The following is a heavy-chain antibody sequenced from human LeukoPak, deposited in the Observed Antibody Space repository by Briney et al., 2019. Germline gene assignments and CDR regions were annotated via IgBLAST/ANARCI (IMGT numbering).Heavy chain of an antibody. V-gene: IGHV5-51*01. CDR1: GYSFTSYW. J-gene: IGHJ4*02. CDR2: NYPGDSDT. CDR3: ARLSQGKRWLQAKLGDY. D-gene: IGHD5-24*01. Sequence: GESLKLSCKGSGYSFTSYWIGWVRQMPGKGLEWMGINYPGDSDTRYSPTLQGQVTISADKSISTAYLQWSSLKASDTAMYYSARLSQGKRWLQAKLGDYGGQGTLVTVSS.